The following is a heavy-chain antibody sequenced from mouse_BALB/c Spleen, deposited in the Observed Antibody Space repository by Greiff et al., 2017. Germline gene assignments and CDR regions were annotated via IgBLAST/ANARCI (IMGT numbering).Heavy chain of an antibody. CDR2: ISSGGST. V-gene: IGHV5-6-5*01. J-gene: IGHJ2*01. Sequence: DVQLVESGGGLVKPGGSLKLSCAASGFTFSSYAMSWVRQTPEKRLEWVASISSGGSTYYPDSVKGRFTISRDNARNILYLQMSSLRSEDTAMYYCARWGYYGSSYGGNYFDDWGQGTTLTVSS. CDR1: GFTFSSYA. D-gene: IGHD1-1*01. CDR3: ARWGYYGSSYGGNYFDD.